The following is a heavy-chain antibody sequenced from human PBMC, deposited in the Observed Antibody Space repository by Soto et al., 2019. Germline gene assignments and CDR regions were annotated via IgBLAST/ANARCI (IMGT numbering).Heavy chain of an antibody. CDR2: IYWNDDK. Sequence: QITLKESGPTLLKPTQTLTLTCTFSGFSLSTSGVGVGWIRQPPGQALEWLTLIYWNDDKRYSPSLRSRLTITTDTSKNQVVLRMTDMDPVDKATYYCASLPALYGPGSYRFDYWGQGTLVTVSS. CDR1: GFSLSTSGVG. J-gene: IGHJ4*02. D-gene: IGHD3-10*01. V-gene: IGHV2-5*01. CDR3: ASLPALYGPGSYRFDY.